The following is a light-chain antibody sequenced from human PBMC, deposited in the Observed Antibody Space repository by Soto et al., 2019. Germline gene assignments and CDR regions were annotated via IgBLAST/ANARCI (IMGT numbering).Light chain of an antibody. CDR1: QSVSSY. Sequence: EIVLTQSPATLSLSPGERATLSCRASQSVSSYLAWNQQKPGQAPRLLIYDASNRATGIPARFSGSGSGTDFTLTISSLEPEDFAVYYCQQRSNWPPLTFGGGTKVDI. J-gene: IGKJ4*01. CDR3: QQRSNWPPLT. V-gene: IGKV3-11*01. CDR2: DAS.